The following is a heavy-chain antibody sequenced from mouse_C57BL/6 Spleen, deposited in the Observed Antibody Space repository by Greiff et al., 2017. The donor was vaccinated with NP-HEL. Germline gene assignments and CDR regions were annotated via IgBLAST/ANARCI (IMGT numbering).Heavy chain of an antibody. CDR3: ARHSKSPFDY. J-gene: IGHJ2*01. Sequence: EVQLVESGGGLVKPGGSLKLSCAASGFTFSSYAMSWVRQTPEKRLEWVATISDGGSYTYYPDNVKGRFTISRDNAKNNLYLQMSHLKSEDTAMYYCARHSKSPFDYWGQGTTLTVSS. V-gene: IGHV5-4*01. D-gene: IGHD2-5*01. CDR1: GFTFSSYA. CDR2: ISDGGSYT.